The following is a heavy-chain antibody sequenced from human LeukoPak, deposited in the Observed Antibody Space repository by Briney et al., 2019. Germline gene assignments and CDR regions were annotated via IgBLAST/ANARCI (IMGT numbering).Heavy chain of an antibody. CDR1: GDSFSSYY. CDR3: ARLLRLGELSRIDY. J-gene: IGHJ4*02. V-gene: IGHV4-59*08. Sequence: SETLSLTCTVSGDSFSSYYCSWIRQPPGKGLEWIAYIYYSGSTNYNPSLKSRVTISVDTSKNQFSLRLSSVTAADTAVYYCARLLRLGELSRIDYWGQGTLVAVAS. CDR2: IYYSGST. D-gene: IGHD3-16*02.